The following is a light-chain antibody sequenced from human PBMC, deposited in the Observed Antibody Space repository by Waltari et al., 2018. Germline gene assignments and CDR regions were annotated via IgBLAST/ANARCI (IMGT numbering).Light chain of an antibody. Sequence: DIQMTQSPPSLSASVGDRVTINCRASHGISSSLAWYQHKPGKVPELLIFGASTLRSGFPSRFSGSGSGTDFTLTISSLQPEDVATYFCHNYDTAPYSFGQGTKLE. CDR1: HGISSS. V-gene: IGKV1-27*01. CDR2: GAS. J-gene: IGKJ2*03. CDR3: HNYDTAPYS.